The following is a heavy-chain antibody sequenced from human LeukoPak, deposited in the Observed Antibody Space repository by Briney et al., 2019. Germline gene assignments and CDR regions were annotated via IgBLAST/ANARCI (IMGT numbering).Heavy chain of an antibody. CDR3: ARGGSYLYYYFDN. CDR1: GFTFSMYW. Sequence: GGSLRLSCAASGFTFSMYWMSWVRQAPGKGLEWVANIKQDGSEKYYVDSVKGRFTISRDNAKNSLYLQMNSLRAEDTAVYYCARGGSYLYYYFDNWGQGTLVTVSS. V-gene: IGHV3-7*01. D-gene: IGHD1-26*01. J-gene: IGHJ4*02. CDR2: IKQDGSEK.